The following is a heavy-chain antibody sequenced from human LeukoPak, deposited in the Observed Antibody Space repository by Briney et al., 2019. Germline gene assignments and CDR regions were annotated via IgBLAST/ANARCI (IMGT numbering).Heavy chain of an antibody. CDR1: GGSISSSSYY. V-gene: IGHV3-66*01. CDR2: IYSGGST. CDR3: AREDRTTVTIDY. D-gene: IGHD4-17*01. Sequence: ETLSLTCTVSGGSISSSSYYWGWIRQPPGKGLEWVSVIYSGGSTYYADSVKGRFTISRDNSKNTLYLQMNSLRAEDTAVYYCAREDRTTVTIDYWGQGTLVTVSS. J-gene: IGHJ4*02.